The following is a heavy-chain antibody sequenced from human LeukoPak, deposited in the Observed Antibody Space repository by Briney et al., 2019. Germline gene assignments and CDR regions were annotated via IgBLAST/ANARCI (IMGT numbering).Heavy chain of an antibody. V-gene: IGHV1-46*01. CDR2: INPTDGGA. J-gene: IGHJ4*02. CDR1: GYSFARFY. D-gene: IGHD3-22*01. Sequence: ASVKVSCKTSGYSFARFYMHWVRQAPGQGLEWMGIINPTDGGATYAHLFKGRVTLTRDTSTNTFYMELNGLESADTAVYYCARDVFNYESSGFPFYFDYWGQGTLVTVSS. CDR3: ARDVFNYESSGFPFYFDY.